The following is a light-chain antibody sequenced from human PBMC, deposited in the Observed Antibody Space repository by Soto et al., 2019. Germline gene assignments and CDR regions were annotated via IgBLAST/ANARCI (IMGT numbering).Light chain of an antibody. CDR1: QSVSSSY. Sequence: EIVLTQSPGTLSLSPGERATLSCRASQSVSSSYLAWYQQKPGQAPRLLIYGASSRATGIPDRFSGSGSVTDFTLTISRLAPEDLAVYYCQQYGSSPRTCGQGTKVEIK. V-gene: IGKV3-20*01. CDR2: GAS. J-gene: IGKJ1*01. CDR3: QQYGSSPRT.